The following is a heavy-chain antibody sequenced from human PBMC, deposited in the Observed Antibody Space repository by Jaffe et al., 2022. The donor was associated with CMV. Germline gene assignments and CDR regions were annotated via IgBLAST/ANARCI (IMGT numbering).Heavy chain of an antibody. CDR2: ISSSGSTI. Sequence: EVQLVESGGGLVQPGGSLRLSCAASGFTFSSYEMNWVRQAPGKGLEWVSYISSSGSTIYYADSVKGRFTISRDNAKNSLYLQMNSLRAEDTAVYYCASESGLDYYMDVWGKGTTVTVSS. CDR1: GFTFSSYE. V-gene: IGHV3-48*03. J-gene: IGHJ6*03. CDR3: ASESGLDYYMDV.